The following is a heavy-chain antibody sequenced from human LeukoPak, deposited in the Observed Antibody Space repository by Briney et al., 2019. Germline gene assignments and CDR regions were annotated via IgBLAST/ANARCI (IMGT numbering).Heavy chain of an antibody. J-gene: IGHJ3*02. V-gene: IGHV4-4*07. CDR2: IYTRGST. CDR3: ARGRYCSADICSGGDAFDI. D-gene: IGHD2-15*01. CDR1: GGSISSYY. Sequence: SETLSLTCTASGGSISSYYWSWIRQPAGKGLEWIGRIYTRGSTNYNPSLKSRVTMSVDTSKNQFSLKLSSVTAADTAVYYCARGRYCSADICSGGDAFDIWGQGTMVSVSS.